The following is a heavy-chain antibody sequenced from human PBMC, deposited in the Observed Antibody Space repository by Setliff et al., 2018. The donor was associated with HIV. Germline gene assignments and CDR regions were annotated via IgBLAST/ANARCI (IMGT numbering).Heavy chain of an antibody. D-gene: IGHD6-6*01. V-gene: IGHV4-59*12. CDR1: GASINSYY. CDR3: ARDQSIAARYLFDP. Sequence: SETLSLTCTVSGASINSYYWSWIRQPPGKALEWLELLYWDDDKRYNPSLKRRVTISVDKSKNQFSLKLTSVTAADTAVYYCARDQSIAARYLFDPWGQGTLVTVSS. CDR2: LYWDDDK. J-gene: IGHJ5*02.